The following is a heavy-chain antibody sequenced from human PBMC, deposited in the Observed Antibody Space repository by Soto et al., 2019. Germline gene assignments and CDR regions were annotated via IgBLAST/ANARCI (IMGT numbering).Heavy chain of an antibody. V-gene: IGHV1-69*01. CDR3: ARGWGYDNNDYYYAY. J-gene: IGHJ4*02. CDR1: GFTFSRHG. CDR2: IIPIFGTA. Sequence: QVQLVESGGGVVQPGRSLRLSCAASGFTFSRHGISWVRQAPGQGLEWMGGIIPIFGTANHAQKFQGRVTITADESTSTAYMELSSLRSEDTAVYYCARGWGYDNNDYYYAYWGQGTLVIVSS. D-gene: IGHD3-22*01.